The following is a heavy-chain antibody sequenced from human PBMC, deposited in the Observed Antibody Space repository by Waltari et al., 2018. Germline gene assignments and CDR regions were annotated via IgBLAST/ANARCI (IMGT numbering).Heavy chain of an antibody. CDR3: ARDYTYYFDY. Sequence: QVQLVESGGGVVQPGRSLRLSCAASGFTFSSYAMHWVRQAPGKWLEWVAVISYDGSNKYYADSVKGRFTISRDNSKNTLYLQMNSLRAEDTAVYYCARDYTYYFDYWGQGTLVTVSS. J-gene: IGHJ4*02. CDR1: GFTFSSYA. CDR2: ISYDGSNK. D-gene: IGHD2-21*01. V-gene: IGHV3-30-3*01.